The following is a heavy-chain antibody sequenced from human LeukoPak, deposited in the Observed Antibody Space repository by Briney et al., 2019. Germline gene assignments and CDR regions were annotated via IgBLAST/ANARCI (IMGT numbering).Heavy chain of an antibody. V-gene: IGHV3-48*04. CDR3: ARYDSSGYKAFDI. J-gene: IGHJ3*02. D-gene: IGHD3-22*01. CDR2: ISSSSSTI. CDR1: GFTFSSYS. Sequence: GGSLRLSCAASGFTFSSYSMNWVRQAPGKGLEWVSYISSSSSTIYYADSVKGRFTISRDNAKNTLYLQMNSLRAEDTAVYYCARYDSSGYKAFDIWGQGTMVTVSS.